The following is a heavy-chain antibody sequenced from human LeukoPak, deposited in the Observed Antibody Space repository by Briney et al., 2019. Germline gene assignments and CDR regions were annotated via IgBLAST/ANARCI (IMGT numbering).Heavy chain of an antibody. V-gene: IGHV3-23*01. CDR2: IGNSGDRT. Sequence: GGSLRLSCAASGFTFSSYAMSWVRQAPGKGPEWVSGIGNSGDRTFYADSVKGRFTISRDNSKNTLYLQMNSLRAEDTAVYYCAKDPQYQLLTGFDYWGQGTLVTVSS. J-gene: IGHJ4*02. CDR3: AKDPQYQLLTGFDY. D-gene: IGHD2-2*01. CDR1: GFTFSSYA.